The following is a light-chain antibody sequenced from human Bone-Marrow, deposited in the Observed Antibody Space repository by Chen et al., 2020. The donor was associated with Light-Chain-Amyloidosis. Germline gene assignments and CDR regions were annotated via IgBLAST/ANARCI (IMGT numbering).Light chain of an antibody. J-gene: IGLJ2*01. Sequence: QSALTQPASVSGSPGQSITISCTGTISDVGGYNHVSWYQQHPGKAPKLMLYDFSNRPSGVSNRFSGSKSGNTASLTISGLQAEDEADYYCSSYTSSRTLVFGGGTKLTVL. CDR2: DFS. V-gene: IGLV2-14*03. CDR3: SSYTSSRTLV. CDR1: ISDVGGYNH.